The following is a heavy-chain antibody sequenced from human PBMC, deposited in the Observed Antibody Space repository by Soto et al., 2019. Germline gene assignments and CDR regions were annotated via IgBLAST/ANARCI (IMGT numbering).Heavy chain of an antibody. CDR1: GGSISSGDYY. CDR3: ARGPGWRFPRHDYGDYHFDY. D-gene: IGHD4-17*01. V-gene: IGHV4-30-4*01. Sequence: SETLSLTCTVSGGSISSGDYYWSWIRQPPGKGLEWIGYIYYSGSTYYNPSLKSRVTISVDTSKNQFSLKLSSVTAADTAVYYCARGPGWRFPRHDYGDYHFDYWGQGTLVTVSS. J-gene: IGHJ4*02. CDR2: IYYSGST.